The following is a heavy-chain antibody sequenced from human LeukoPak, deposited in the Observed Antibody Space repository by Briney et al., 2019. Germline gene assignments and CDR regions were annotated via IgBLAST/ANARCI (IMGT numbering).Heavy chain of an antibody. Sequence: PSETLSLTCTVSGGSISTYYWSWIRQPAGKGLEWIGHIYSTGSTNYNPFLKSRVSMSVDTSKNQFSLKLSSVTAADTAVYYCARGGGYSSSHRPFDYWGQGTLVTVSS. CDR3: ARGGGYSSSHRPFDY. D-gene: IGHD6-6*01. CDR1: GGSISTYY. CDR2: IYSTGST. J-gene: IGHJ4*02. V-gene: IGHV4-4*07.